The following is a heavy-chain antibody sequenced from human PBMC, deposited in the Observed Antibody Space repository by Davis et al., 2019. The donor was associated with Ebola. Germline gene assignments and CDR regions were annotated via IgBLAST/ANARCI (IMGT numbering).Heavy chain of an antibody. D-gene: IGHD2-2*01. CDR2: FIPFLGIA. Sequence: SVKVSCKASGGTLSRFTISWVRQAPGQELVWMGRFIPFLGIAKYAQKFEGRITITADKSTNTAHMELSSLRSEDTAVYYCARYAGGSGQELFDPWGQGTLVTVSS. V-gene: IGHV1-69*02. CDR1: GGTLSRFT. CDR3: ARYAGGSGQELFDP. J-gene: IGHJ5*02.